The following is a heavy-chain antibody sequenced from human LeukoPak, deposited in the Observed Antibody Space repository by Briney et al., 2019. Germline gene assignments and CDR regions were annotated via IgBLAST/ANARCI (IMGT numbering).Heavy chain of an antibody. V-gene: IGHV3-21*01. J-gene: IGHJ6*03. CDR3: AKDGMVQHQLVVNEFDYRDV. CDR2: IRSSSRDI. D-gene: IGHD6-13*01. Sequence: RHITRNQLEWVSSIRSSSRDIDHANSVKCRFTISKAKAQNSLYLQLNSLRAEDTAVYYCAKDGMVQHQLVVNEFDYRDVWGKGTTVTISS.